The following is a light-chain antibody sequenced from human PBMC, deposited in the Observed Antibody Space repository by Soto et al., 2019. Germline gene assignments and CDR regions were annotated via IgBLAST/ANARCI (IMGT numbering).Light chain of an antibody. CDR2: GNS. J-gene: IGLJ1*01. CDR3: QSYDSSLSGDV. CDR1: SSNIGAGYD. V-gene: IGLV1-40*01. Sequence: QSVLTQPPSVSGAPGQRVTISCTGSSSNIGAGYDVHWYQQLPGTAPKFLIYGNSNRPSGVPDRLSGSKSGTSASLAIIGLQAEDEADYYCQSYDSSLSGDVFGTGTKVTVL.